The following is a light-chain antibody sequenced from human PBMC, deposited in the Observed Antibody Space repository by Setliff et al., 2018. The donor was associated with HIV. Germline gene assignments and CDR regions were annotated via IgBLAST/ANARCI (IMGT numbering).Light chain of an antibody. V-gene: IGLV2-14*03. CDR3: LSYTTTTPSPYV. Sequence: QSVLTQPASVSGSPGQSITISCTGTSSDVGDYNSVSWYQQHPDKAPKLIVYEVTNRPSEVSDRFFGSKSGNTASLTISGLQTEDEADYYCLSYTTTTPSPYVFGTGTKVTV. CDR2: EVT. CDR1: SSDVGDYNS. J-gene: IGLJ1*01.